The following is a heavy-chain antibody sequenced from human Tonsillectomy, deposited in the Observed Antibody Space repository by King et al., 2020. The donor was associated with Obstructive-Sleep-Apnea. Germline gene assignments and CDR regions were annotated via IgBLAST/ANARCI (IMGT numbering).Heavy chain of an antibody. D-gene: IGHD2-15*01. V-gene: IGHV4-39*07. CDR3: ARAGPDIVVVVARDAFDI. Sequence: QLQESGPGLVKPSETLSLTCTVSGGSISSSSYYWGWIRQPPGKGLEWIGSIYYSGSTYYNPSLKSRVTISVDTSKNQFSLKLSSVTAADTAVYYCARAGPDIVVVVARDAFDIWGQGTMVTVSS. CDR1: GGSISSSSYY. CDR2: IYYSGST. J-gene: IGHJ3*02.